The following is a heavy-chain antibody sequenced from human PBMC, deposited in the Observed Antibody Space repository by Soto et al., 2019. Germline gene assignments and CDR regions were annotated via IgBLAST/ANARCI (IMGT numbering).Heavy chain of an antibody. V-gene: IGHV3-48*02. J-gene: IGHJ4*02. CDR2: ISSSESTI. CDR1: KFTFSNYN. Sequence: EVQLVESGGGLVQPGGSLRLSCAASKFTFSNYNMNWVRQAPGKGLEWVSYISSSESTIYYADSVKDRFVIYRDNAENSLYLQMNSLRDEDTAVYYCGRGDSSGWDFDYWGQGTLVTVSS. CDR3: GRGDSSGWDFDY. D-gene: IGHD6-19*01.